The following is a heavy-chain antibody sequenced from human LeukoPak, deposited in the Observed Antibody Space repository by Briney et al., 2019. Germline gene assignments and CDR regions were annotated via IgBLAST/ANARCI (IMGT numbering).Heavy chain of an antibody. CDR1: GYTFTSYY. J-gene: IGHJ4*02. Sequence: ASVKVSCKASGYTFTSYYMHWVRQAPGQGLEWMGIINPSGGSTSYAQKFQGRVTMTRDMSTSTVYMELRSLRSDDTAVYYCARTSMIKGDDYWGQGTLVTVSS. V-gene: IGHV1-46*01. CDR2: INPSGGST. CDR3: ARTSMIKGDDY. D-gene: IGHD3-22*01.